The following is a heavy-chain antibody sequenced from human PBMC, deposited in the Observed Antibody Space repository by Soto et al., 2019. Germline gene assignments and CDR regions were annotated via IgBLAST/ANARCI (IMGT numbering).Heavy chain of an antibody. CDR2: SGST. CDR1: GGYVSSYY. V-gene: IGHV4-59*02. D-gene: IGHD6-19*01. J-gene: IGHJ5*02. CDR3: ARLSAGWLDP. Sequence: SETLSLTCTVSGGYVSSYYWSWIRQPPGEGLEWIGYSGSTNYNPSLKSRVTISVDTSKNQFSLNLSSVTAADTAVYYCARLSAGWLDPWGQGTLVTVSS.